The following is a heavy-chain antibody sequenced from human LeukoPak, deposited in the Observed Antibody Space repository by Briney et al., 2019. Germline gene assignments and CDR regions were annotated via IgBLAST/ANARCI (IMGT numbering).Heavy chain of an antibody. J-gene: IGHJ3*02. Sequence: ASVKVSCMXSGGTFSNYAINWVRQAPGQGLEWMGGIIPIFGTANYQQKFQGRVTITADESTSTAYMSLSSLRFEDTAVYYCARDLGDSSGYGAFDIWGQGTMVTVSS. CDR3: ARDLGDSSGYGAFDI. D-gene: IGHD3-22*01. CDR1: GGTFSNYA. V-gene: IGHV1-69*13. CDR2: IIPIFGTA.